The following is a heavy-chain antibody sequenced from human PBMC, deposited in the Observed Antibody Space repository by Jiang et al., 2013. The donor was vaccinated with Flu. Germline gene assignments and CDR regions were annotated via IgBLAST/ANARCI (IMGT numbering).Heavy chain of an antibody. CDR1: GGSISSSSYY. Sequence: LLKPSETLSLTCTVSGGSISSSSYYWGWIRQPPGKGLEWIGSIYYSGSTYXNPSLKSRVTISVDTSKNQFSLKLSSVTAADTAVYYCARGAGRSRFVVVPAAMHYWGQGTLVTVSS. J-gene: IGHJ4*02. CDR3: ARGAGRSRFVVVPAAMHY. CDR2: IYYSGST. V-gene: IGHV4-39*01. D-gene: IGHD2-2*01.